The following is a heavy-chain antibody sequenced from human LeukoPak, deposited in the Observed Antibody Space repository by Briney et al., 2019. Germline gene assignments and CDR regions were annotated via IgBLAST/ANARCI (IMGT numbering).Heavy chain of an antibody. J-gene: IGHJ5*02. V-gene: IGHV4-38-2*01. CDR1: GYSISSGYY. CDR2: IYHSGST. D-gene: IGHD3-22*01. Sequence: PSGTLSLTCAVSGYSISSGYYWGWIRQPPGKGLEWIGSIYHSGSTYYTPSLKSRVTISVDTSKNQFSLKLSSVTAADTAVYYCARLGYYYDSSGYYYENNWFDPWGQGTLVTVSS. CDR3: ARLGYYYDSSGYYYENNWFDP.